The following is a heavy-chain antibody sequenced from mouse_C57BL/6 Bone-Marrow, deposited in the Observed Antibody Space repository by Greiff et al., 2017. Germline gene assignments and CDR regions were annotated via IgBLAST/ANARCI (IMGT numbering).Heavy chain of an antibody. V-gene: IGHV1-82*01. CDR2: IYPGDGDT. CDR3: ARNGYFLFDY. D-gene: IGHD2-3*01. Sequence: VQVVESGPELVKPGASVTISCKASGYAFSSSWMNWVKQRPGKGLEWIGRIYPGDGDTNYNGKFKGKATLTADKSSSTAYMQLSSLTSEDSAVYFCARNGYFLFDYWGQGTTLTVSS. CDR1: GYAFSSSW. J-gene: IGHJ2*01.